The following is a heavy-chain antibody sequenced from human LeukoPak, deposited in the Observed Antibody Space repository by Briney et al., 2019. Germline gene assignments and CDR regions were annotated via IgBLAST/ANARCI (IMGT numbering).Heavy chain of an antibody. CDR2: IYGVDGT. CDR1: GVNVSSHY. V-gene: IGHV3-53*01. D-gene: IGHD2-8*02. CDR3: ASDLVY. J-gene: IGHJ4*02. Sequence: GGSLRLSCAASGVNVSSHYMNWVRRAPGKGLEWVSVIYGVDGTSYADSVKGRFTISRDNSKNTVYLQMNSLRAEDAAVYYCASDLVYWGQGTLVTVSS.